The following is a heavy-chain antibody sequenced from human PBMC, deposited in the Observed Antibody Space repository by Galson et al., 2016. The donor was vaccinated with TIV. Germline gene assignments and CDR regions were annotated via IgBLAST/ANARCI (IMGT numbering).Heavy chain of an antibody. CDR3: TTERSYGYNDH. CDR1: GFTFSKAW. Sequence: SLRLSCAASGFTFSKAWMTWVRQAPGKGLEWVGRIKSKSDAGTTEYAAPVKGRFIISRDDSKGTLFLQMDSLRTEDTAMYYRTTERSYGYNDHWGQGTLVTVSS. D-gene: IGHD5-12*01. J-gene: IGHJ4*02. CDR2: IKSKSDAGTT. V-gene: IGHV3-15*01.